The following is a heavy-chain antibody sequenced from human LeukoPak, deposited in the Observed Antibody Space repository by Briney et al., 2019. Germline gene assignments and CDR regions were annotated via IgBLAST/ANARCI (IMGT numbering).Heavy chain of an antibody. CDR3: AREVTLLQKQWLAY. CDR2: IWSDGSEQ. D-gene: IGHD6-19*01. V-gene: IGHV3-33*01. Sequence: PGGSLRLSCAASGFTFSNYGMHWVRQAPGKGLEWVAVIWSDGSEQYYGDSVNGRFTISRDNSKNTLFLQMSSLRVEDTAVYYCAREVTLLQKQWLAYWGQGTLVTVSS. CDR1: GFTFSNYG. J-gene: IGHJ4*02.